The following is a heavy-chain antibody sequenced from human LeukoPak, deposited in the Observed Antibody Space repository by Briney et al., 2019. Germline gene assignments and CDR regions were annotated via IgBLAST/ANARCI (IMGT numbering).Heavy chain of an antibody. Sequence: GRSLRLSCAASGFTFSSYAMHWVRQAPGKGLEWVAVISYDGSNKYYADSVKGRFTISRDNSKNTLYLQMNSLRAEDTAVYYCARARGLADWGQETLVPFSS. CDR2: ISYDGSNK. J-gene: IGHJ4*02. CDR3: ARARGLAD. V-gene: IGHV3-30*14. D-gene: IGHD3-10*01. CDR1: GFTFSSYA.